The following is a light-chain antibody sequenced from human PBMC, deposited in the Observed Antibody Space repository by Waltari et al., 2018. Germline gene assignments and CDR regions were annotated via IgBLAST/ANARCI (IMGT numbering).Light chain of an antibody. Sequence: TSLTQSPGTLSLSPGERATLSCRASQSVTSIALSWYQQKPGQAPSLLIYGASRRATGIPDRFSGSGSGTDFTLTISRLEPEDFAVYYCQHYDGLVVTFGGGTKVEI. CDR1: QSVTSIA. J-gene: IGKJ4*01. CDR2: GAS. V-gene: IGKV3-20*01. CDR3: QHYDGLVVT.